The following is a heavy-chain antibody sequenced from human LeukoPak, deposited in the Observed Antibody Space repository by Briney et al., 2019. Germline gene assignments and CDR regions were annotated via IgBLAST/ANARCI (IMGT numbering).Heavy chain of an antibody. D-gene: IGHD3-3*01. CDR3: ARGSRHVTIFGVVNLNWFDP. J-gene: IGHJ5*02. Sequence: PSETLSLTCAVYGGSFSGYYWSWIRQPPGKGLEWIGEINHGGSTNYNPSLKSRVTISVDTSKNQFSLKLSSVTAADTAVYYCARGSRHVTIFGVVNLNWFDPWGQGTLVTVSS. CDR1: GGSFSGYY. CDR2: INHGGST. V-gene: IGHV4-34*01.